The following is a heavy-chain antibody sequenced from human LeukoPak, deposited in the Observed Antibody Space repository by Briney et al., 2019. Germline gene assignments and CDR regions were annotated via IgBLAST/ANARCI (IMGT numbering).Heavy chain of an antibody. V-gene: IGHV4-34*01. CDR1: GGSFSGYC. D-gene: IGHD2-2*01. CDR2: INHSGST. CDR3: ARGRTGVVVVPAARYYMDV. Sequence: SETLSLTCAVYGGSFSGYCWSWIRQPPGKGLEWIGEINHSGSTNYNPSLKSRVTISVDTSKNQFSLKLSSVTAADTAVYYCARGRTGVVVVPAARYYMDVWGKGTTVTVSS. J-gene: IGHJ6*03.